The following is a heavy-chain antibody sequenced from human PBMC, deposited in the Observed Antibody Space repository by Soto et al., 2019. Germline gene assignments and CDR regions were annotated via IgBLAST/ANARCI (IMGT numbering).Heavy chain of an antibody. V-gene: IGHV3-7*01. CDR3: AREAYGSGIYYNFDY. Sequence: EVQLVESGGGLVQPGGSLRLSCAASGFTFSSYWMSWVRQAPGKGLEWVANIKQDGSEKYYVDSMKGRFTISRDNAKNSLYLQMNSLRAEDTAVYYCAREAYGSGIYYNFDYWGQGTLVTVSS. J-gene: IGHJ4*02. D-gene: IGHD3-10*01. CDR2: IKQDGSEK. CDR1: GFTFSSYW.